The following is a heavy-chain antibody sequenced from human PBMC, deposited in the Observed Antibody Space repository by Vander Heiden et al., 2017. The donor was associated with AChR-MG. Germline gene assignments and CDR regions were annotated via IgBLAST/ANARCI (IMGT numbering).Heavy chain of an antibody. V-gene: IGHV4-34*01. J-gene: IGHJ4*02. D-gene: IGHD2-15*01. CDR1: GGSFSGYY. CDR2: INHSGST. CDR3: ARAVLQPFDY. Sequence: EQLQQWGAGRWKPPETLSLTWAVYGGSFSGYYWSWIRQPPGKGLEWIGEINHSGSTNYNPSLKSRVTISVDTSKNQFSLKLSSVTAADTAVYYCARAVLQPFDYWGQGTLVTVSS.